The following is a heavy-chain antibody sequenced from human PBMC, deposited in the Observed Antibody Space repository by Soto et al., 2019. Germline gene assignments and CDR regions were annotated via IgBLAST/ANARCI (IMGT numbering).Heavy chain of an antibody. V-gene: IGHV4-31*03. CDR1: RGSIVIGGYC. CDR2: IYYSWIT. CDR3: ARDRYSRSPLFEY. J-gene: IGHJ4*02. Sequence: TLSLSCPVSRGSIVIGGYCWSWLLQHPGKGLEWIGYIYYSWITYYNPSLKSRVTISVDTSKNQFSLKLSSVTAADKAVYSCARDRYSRSPLFEYWGQGTLVNVSS. D-gene: IGHD6-6*01.